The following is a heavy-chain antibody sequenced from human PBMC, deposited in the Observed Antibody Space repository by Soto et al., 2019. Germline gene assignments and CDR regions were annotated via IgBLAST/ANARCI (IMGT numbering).Heavy chain of an antibody. CDR2: ISYDGTNK. V-gene: IGHV3-30*18. Sequence: PGGSMRLSCAASGFTFSNYGVHWVRQDPGKGLEWVAVISYDGTNKFYADSVKGRFTISRDNSKNTLYLQMNSLRAEDTAVYYCAKDEGQSGRVVIAAYYFDYWGQGTLVTVSS. CDR3: AKDEGQSGRVVIAAYYFDY. D-gene: IGHD2-15*01. CDR1: GFTFSNYG. J-gene: IGHJ4*02.